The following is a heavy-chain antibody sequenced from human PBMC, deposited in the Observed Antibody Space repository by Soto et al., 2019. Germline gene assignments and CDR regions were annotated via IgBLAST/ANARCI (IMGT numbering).Heavy chain of an antibody. J-gene: IGHJ6*02. CDR3: AKDPGHITMVPSSMDV. CDR2: ISYDGSNK. CDR1: GFTFSSYG. Sequence: PGGSLRLSCAASGFTFSSYGMHWVRQAPGKGLEWVAVISYDGSNKYYADSVKGRFTISRDNSKNTLYLQMNSLRAEDTAVYYCAKDPGHITMVPSSMDVWGQGTTVTVSS. V-gene: IGHV3-30*18. D-gene: IGHD3-10*01.